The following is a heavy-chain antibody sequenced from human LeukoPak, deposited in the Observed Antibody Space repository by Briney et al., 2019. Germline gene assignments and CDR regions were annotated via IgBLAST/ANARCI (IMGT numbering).Heavy chain of an antibody. CDR2: ISGSGGST. CDR3: AKITYYYDSSGYYPFDY. Sequence: GGPLRLSCAASGFTFSSYAMSWVRQAPGKGLEWVSAISGSGGSTYYADSVKGRFTISRDNSKNTLYLQMNSLRAEDTAVYYCAKITYYYDSSGYYPFDYWGQGTLVTVSS. V-gene: IGHV3-23*01. D-gene: IGHD3-22*01. J-gene: IGHJ4*02. CDR1: GFTFSSYA.